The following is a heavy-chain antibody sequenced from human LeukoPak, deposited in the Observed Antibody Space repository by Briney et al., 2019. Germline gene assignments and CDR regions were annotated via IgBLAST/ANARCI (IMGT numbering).Heavy chain of an antibody. Sequence: SVKVSCKASGGTFSSYAISWVRQAPGQGLEWMGGIIPIFGTANYAQKFQGRVTITTDESMSTAYMELSSLRSEDTAVYYCARGDFWSGYSYYFDYWGQGTLVTVSS. CDR2: IIPIFGTA. D-gene: IGHD3-3*01. V-gene: IGHV1-69*05. CDR3: ARGDFWSGYSYYFDY. CDR1: GGTFSSYA. J-gene: IGHJ4*02.